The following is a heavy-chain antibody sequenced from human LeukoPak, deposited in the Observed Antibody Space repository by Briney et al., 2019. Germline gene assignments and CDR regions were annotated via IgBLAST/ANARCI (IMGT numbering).Heavy chain of an antibody. J-gene: IGHJ5*02. CDR2: TYYRSTWYN. CDR3: ARRLTQYDCFDP. D-gene: IGHD2-2*01. Sequence: SQTLSLTCAIAGDSVSSNSVTWNWIRQSPSRGLECLGRTYYRSTWYNDYAVSVRGRITVNPDTSKNQFSLHLNSVTPGDTAVYYCARRLTQYDCFDPWGQGILVTISS. V-gene: IGHV6-1*01. CDR1: GDSVSSNSVT.